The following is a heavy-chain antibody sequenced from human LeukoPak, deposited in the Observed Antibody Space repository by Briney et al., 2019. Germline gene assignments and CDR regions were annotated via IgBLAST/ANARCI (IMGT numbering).Heavy chain of an antibody. CDR3: ATISLP. Sequence: GGSLRLSCAASGFTFNNYWMTWFRQAPGKGLEWVANIKQDGSEKYYVDSVKGRFTISRDNTKNSLYLQMNSLRAEDTAMYYCATISLPWGQGTLVTVSS. J-gene: IGHJ4*02. D-gene: IGHD2-15*01. V-gene: IGHV3-7*01. CDR1: GFTFNNYW. CDR2: IKQDGSEK.